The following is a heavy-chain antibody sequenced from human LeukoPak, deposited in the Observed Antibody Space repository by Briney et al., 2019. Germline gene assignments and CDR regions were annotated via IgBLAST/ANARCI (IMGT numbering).Heavy chain of an antibody. J-gene: IGHJ4*02. D-gene: IGHD6-19*01. CDR3: AKSGVGWFLKIYFDY. CDR2: ISGSGGST. V-gene: IGHV3-23*01. CDR1: GFTFSSYA. Sequence: QSGGSLRLSCAASGFTFSSYAMSWVRQAPGKGLEWVSAISGSGGSTYYADSVKGRFTISRDNSKNTLYLQMNSLRAEDTAVYYCAKSGVGWFLKIYFDYWGQGTLVTVSS.